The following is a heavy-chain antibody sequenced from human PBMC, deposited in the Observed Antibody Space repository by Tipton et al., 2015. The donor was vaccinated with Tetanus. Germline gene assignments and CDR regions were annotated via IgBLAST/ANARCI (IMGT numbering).Heavy chain of an antibody. CDR2: IYYSGTT. CDR1: GGPVSSSNW. CDR3: ARTPDYYYGMDV. J-gene: IGHJ6*02. V-gene: IGHV4-4*01. Sequence: TLSLTCDVSGGPVSSSNWWSWVRQAPGKGLEGIGEIYYSGTTNYNPSLKSRVTISTDKSKNQASLRLNSVTAADTAVYFCARTPDYYYGMDVWGQGTTVTVSS.